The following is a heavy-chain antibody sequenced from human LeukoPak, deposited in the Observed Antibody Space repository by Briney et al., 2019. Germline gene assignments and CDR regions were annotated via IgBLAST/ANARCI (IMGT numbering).Heavy chain of an antibody. CDR1: GFTFDDYA. D-gene: IGHD3-22*01. J-gene: IGHJ4*02. CDR2: ISWNSGSI. CDR3: MIVGAPLDY. V-gene: IGHV3-9*01. Sequence: GGSLRLSCAASGFTFDDYAMHWVRHAPGKGLEWVSGISWNSGSIGYADSVKGRFTISRDNAKNSLYLQMNSLRAEDTALYYCMIVGAPLDYWGQGTLVTVSS.